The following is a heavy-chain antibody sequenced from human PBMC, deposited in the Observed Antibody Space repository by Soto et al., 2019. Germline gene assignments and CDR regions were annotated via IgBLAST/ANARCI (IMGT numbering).Heavy chain of an antibody. CDR1: GFTFSTYA. CDR3: VKERWTMTVSYSFDY. D-gene: IGHD3-22*01. J-gene: IGHJ4*02. Sequence: GGSLRVSCLASGFTFSTYAMHWVRQAPGKRLDYVSGISSNGGSIYYADSVKVRFTISRDNSKTTLYLQMSSLRAEQTAAYYCVKERWTMTVSYSFDYWGQGTLVTVSS. V-gene: IGHV3-64D*06. CDR2: ISSNGGSI.